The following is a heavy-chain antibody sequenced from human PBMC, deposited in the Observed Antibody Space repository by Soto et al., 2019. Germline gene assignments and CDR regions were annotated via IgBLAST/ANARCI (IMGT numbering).Heavy chain of an antibody. CDR2: IYPSGST. D-gene: IGHD5-12*01. CDR1: GDSINGHS. J-gene: IGHJ4*02. CDR3: VRGRSYSVYDF. Sequence: PSDTLSFTCTASGDSINGHSWIWIRQPAGKGLEWIGHIYPSGSTSYNPSLRSRVTMSLDTSSNQIFLNLTSVTAADTAVFYCVRGRSYSVYDFWGPGTLVTVSS. V-gene: IGHV4-4*07.